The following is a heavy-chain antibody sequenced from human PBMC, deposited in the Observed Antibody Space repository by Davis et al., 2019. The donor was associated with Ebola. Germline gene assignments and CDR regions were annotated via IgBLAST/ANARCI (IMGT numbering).Heavy chain of an antibody. D-gene: IGHD2-8*02. Sequence: GESLKISCAASGFTVSSNNMNWVRQAPGKGLEWVSVMYSGGATYYADSVKGRFTISRDNAKNSLYLQMNSLRAEDTAVYYCARAPHCGGGVCNGFHYYGMDVWGQGTTVTVSS. CDR2: MYSGGAT. CDR1: GFTVSSNN. J-gene: IGHJ6*02. V-gene: IGHV3-53*01. CDR3: ARAPHCGGGVCNGFHYYGMDV.